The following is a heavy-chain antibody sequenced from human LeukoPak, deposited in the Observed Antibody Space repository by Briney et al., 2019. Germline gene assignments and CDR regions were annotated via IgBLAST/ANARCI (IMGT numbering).Heavy chain of an antibody. J-gene: IGHJ6*03. CDR3: ARGIAPRGGHYYYMDV. V-gene: IGHV5-51*01. Sequence: GESLKISCQGSGYSFTTYWIGWVRQMPGKGLEWMGIIYPGDSDTRYSPSFQGQVTISADKSISTAYLQWSSLKASDTAMYYCARGIAPRGGHYYYMDVWGKGTTVTVSS. D-gene: IGHD6-6*01. CDR2: IYPGDSDT. CDR1: GYSFTTYW.